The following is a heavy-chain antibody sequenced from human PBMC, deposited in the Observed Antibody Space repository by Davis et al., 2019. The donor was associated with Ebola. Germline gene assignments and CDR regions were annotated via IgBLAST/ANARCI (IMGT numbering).Heavy chain of an antibody. Sequence: SLKISCAASGFTFDDYAMHWVRQAPGKGLEWVSGISWNSGSIGYADSVKGRFTISRDNAKNSLYLQMNSLRAEDTALYYCARSGAGNYYDSSGYYPEYYYGMDVWGKGTTVTVSS. CDR2: ISWNSGSI. D-gene: IGHD3-22*01. CDR1: GFTFDDYA. J-gene: IGHJ6*04. V-gene: IGHV3-9*01. CDR3: ARSGAGNYYDSSGYYPEYYYGMDV.